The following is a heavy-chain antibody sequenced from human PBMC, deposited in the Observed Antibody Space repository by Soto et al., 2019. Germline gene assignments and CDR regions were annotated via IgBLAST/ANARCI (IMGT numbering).Heavy chain of an antibody. V-gene: IGHV3-23*01. CDR3: AKVVLLWFGELSEGAYDY. J-gene: IGHJ4*02. CDR1: GFTFSSYA. CDR2: ISGSGGST. D-gene: IGHD3-10*01. Sequence: GGSLRLSCAASGFTFSSYAMSWVRQAPGKGLEWVSAISGSGGSTYYADSVKGRFTISRDNSKNTLYLQMNSLRAEDTAVYYCAKVVLLWFGELSEGAYDYWGQGTLVTVSS.